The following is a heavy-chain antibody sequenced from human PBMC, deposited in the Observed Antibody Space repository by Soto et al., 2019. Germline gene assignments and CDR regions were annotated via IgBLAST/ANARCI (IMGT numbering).Heavy chain of an antibody. D-gene: IGHD2-15*01. CDR2: ISDSGRNT. J-gene: IGHJ5*02. CDR3: AQQRGYCSDGSCYFFS. Sequence: EVQLLESGGDLVQPGGSLRLSCAASGFTFSSYAMSWLRQAPGKGLEWVAAISDSGRNTYYADSVKGQFTISRDNSKNTLYLQINSLRAEDTAVYYCAQQRGYCSDGSCYFFSWGQGTLVTVSS. CDR1: GFTFSSYA. V-gene: IGHV3-23*01.